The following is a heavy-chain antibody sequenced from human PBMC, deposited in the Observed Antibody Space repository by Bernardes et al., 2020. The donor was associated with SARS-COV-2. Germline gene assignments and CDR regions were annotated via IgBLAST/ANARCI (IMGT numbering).Heavy chain of an antibody. Sequence: ASVKVSCKASGYTFTNYGITWVRQAPGQGLEWMGWVSAYNGDTDYTQKLQGRVTMTIDTSTNTAYMELTNLRSDDTAVYFCARYCSNPNCYGRWFDPWGQGTLVTVSS. CDR1: GYTFTNYG. D-gene: IGHD2-2*01. CDR3: ARYCSNPNCYGRWFDP. CDR2: VSAYNGDT. V-gene: IGHV1-18*01. J-gene: IGHJ5*02.